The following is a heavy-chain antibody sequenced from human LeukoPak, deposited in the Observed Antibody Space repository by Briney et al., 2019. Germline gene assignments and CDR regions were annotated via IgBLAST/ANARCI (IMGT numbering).Heavy chain of an antibody. D-gene: IGHD3-3*01. V-gene: IGHV1-45*02. Sequence: ASVKVSCKASGYTFTYRYLHWVRQAPGQALEWMGWITPFNGNTNYAQKFQGRVTITADESTSTAYMELSSLRSEDTAVYYCAREKVSDFWSGYSMDVWGQGTTVTVSS. J-gene: IGHJ6*02. CDR3: AREKVSDFWSGYSMDV. CDR1: GYTFTYRY. CDR2: ITPFNGNT.